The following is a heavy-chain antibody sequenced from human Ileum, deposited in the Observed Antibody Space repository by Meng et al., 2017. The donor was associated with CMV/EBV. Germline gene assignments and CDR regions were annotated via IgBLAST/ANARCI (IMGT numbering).Heavy chain of an antibody. D-gene: IGHD5-12*01. Sequence: QVKIQQRGAGLLNPSETLSLTCSLGGSFSPYTWSWIRQAPGKGLEWIGEINQYGSTNFNPSVKSRVTISRDTSKNQFSLRLNSVTAADAAVYYCVTADHHAIKYWGQGTLVTVSS. J-gene: IGHJ4*02. CDR1: GSFSPYT. CDR3: VTADHHAIKY. CDR2: INQYGST. V-gene: IGHV4-34*01.